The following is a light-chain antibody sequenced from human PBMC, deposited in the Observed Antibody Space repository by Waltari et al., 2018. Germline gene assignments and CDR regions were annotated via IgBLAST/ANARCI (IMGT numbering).Light chain of an antibody. CDR1: SGHSDYI. J-gene: IGLJ3*02. Sequence: QPVLTQSSSASASLGSSVKLSCPLSSGHSDYIIAWHPQQPGKAPRYLMRLEGSGSYNKGSGVPDRFSGSSSGADRYLTISNLQSEDEADYYCETWDRYTWVFGGGTKLTVL. CDR2: LEGSGSY. CDR3: ETWDRYTWV. V-gene: IGLV4-60*03.